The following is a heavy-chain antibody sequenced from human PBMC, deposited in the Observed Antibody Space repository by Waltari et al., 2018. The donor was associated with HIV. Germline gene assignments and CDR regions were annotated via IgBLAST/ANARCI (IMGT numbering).Heavy chain of an antibody. D-gene: IGHD1-26*01. CDR1: GFHFRDAW. Sequence: DVKLVESGGDLVKAGGSLRLSCAASGFHFRDAWMSWVRQTPGGILEWIGNMKSDANGKTVDYLEVLERRFTISMDDAKELSYLQIDGLKTDDTATYYCSWDHKAALDYWGLGTTVIVSS. CDR2: MKSDANGKTV. J-gene: IGHJ3*01. V-gene: IGHV3-15*01. CDR3: SWDHKAALDY.